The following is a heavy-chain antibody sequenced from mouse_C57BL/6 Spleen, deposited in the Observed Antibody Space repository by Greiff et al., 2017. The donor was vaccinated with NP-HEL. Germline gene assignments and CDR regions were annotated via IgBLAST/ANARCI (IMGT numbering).Heavy chain of an antibody. CDR2: INPNNGGT. Sequence: EVQLQQSGPELVKPGASVKISCKASGYTFTDYYMNWVKQSHGKSLEWIGDINPNNGGTSYNQKFKGKATLTVDKSSSTAYMELRSLTSEDSAVYYCASSRYYYGSSQFAYWGQGTLVTVSA. V-gene: IGHV1-26*01. CDR3: ASSRYYYGSSQFAY. CDR1: GYTFTDYY. D-gene: IGHD1-1*01. J-gene: IGHJ3*01.